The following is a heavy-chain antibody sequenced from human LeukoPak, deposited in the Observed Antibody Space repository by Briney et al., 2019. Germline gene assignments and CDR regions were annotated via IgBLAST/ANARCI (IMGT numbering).Heavy chain of an antibody. J-gene: IGHJ4*02. Sequence: SGGSLRLSCAASGFTFSSYAMSWVRQAPGKGLEWVSAISGSGGSTHYADSVKGRFTISRDNSKNTLYLQMNSLRAEDTAVYYCAKDKRRSNYYYDSSGYYNGYFDYWGQGTLVTVSS. CDR2: ISGSGGST. D-gene: IGHD3-22*01. CDR1: GFTFSSYA. CDR3: AKDKRRSNYYYDSSGYYNGYFDY. V-gene: IGHV3-23*01.